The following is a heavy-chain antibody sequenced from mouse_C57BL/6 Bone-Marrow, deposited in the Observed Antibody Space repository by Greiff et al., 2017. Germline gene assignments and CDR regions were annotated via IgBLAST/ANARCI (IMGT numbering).Heavy chain of an antibody. D-gene: IGHD2-10*01. CDR1: GYTFTSYW. CDR2: IYPGSGST. J-gene: IGHJ1*03. Sequence: QVHVQQSGAELVKPGASVKMSCKASGYTFTSYWITWVKQRPGQGLEWIGEIYPGSGSTNYNSKFKGKATITADTSSSTAYMQPSSLTSEDAAVYYCARPYYNNYWYFDVWGKGTTVTVSS. CDR3: ARPYYNNYWYFDV. V-gene: IGHV1-55*01.